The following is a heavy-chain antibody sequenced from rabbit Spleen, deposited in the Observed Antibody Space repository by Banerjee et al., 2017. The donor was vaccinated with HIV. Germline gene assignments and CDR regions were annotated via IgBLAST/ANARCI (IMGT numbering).Heavy chain of an antibody. CDR3: ARDTGSSFSTYGMDL. Sequence: QEQLEESGGGLVKPEGSLTLTCKASGFPFSSGYDMSWVRQAPGKGLEWIGFIYTGNGKNYYASWAKGRFTISKTSSTTVTLQMTSLTVADTATYFCARDTGSSFSTYGMDLWGPGTLVTVS. CDR1: GFPFSSGYD. V-gene: IGHV1S45*01. J-gene: IGHJ6*01. CDR2: IYTGNGKN. D-gene: IGHD8-1*01.